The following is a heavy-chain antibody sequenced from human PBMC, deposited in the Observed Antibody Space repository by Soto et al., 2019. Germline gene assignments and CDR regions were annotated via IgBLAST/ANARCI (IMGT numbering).Heavy chain of an antibody. CDR1: GFTFSSYA. D-gene: IGHD6-6*01. CDR3: AKDQSSSSSAADY. V-gene: IGHV3-23*01. CDR2: ISGSGGST. J-gene: IGHJ4*02. Sequence: HPGGSLRLSCAASGFTFSSYAMSWVRQAPGKGLEWVSAISGSGGSTYYADSVKGRFTISRDNSKNTLYLQMNSLRAEDTAVYYCAKDQSSSSSAADYWGQGTLVTVSS.